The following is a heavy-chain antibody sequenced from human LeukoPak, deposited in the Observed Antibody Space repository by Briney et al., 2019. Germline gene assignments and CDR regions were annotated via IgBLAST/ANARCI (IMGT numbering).Heavy chain of an antibody. D-gene: IGHD2-2*01. V-gene: IGHV1-69*13. Sequence: GASVKVSCKASGGTFSSYAISWVRQAPGQGLEWMGGIIPIFGTANYAQKFQGRVTITADESTSTAYMELSSLRSEDTAVYYCARSLLEVPAAFSHWGQGTLVTVSS. J-gene: IGHJ4*02. CDR2: IIPIFGTA. CDR3: ARSLLEVPAAFSH. CDR1: GGTFSSYA.